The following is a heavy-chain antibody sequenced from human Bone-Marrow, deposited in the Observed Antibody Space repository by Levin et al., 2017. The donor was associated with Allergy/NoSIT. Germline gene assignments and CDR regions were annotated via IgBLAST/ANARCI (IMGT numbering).Heavy chain of an antibody. CDR2: INSKTRGGTA. CDR3: VTRSAGGA. Sequence: GESLKISCAGSGFTFSDAGVTWVRQAPGKGLEWIGHINSKTRGGTADHAAPVKGRFFMSRDDSKNTVYLQMNSLRVEDTAMYYCVTRSAGGAWGQGTRVIVSS. CDR1: GFTFSDAG. D-gene: IGHD1-26*01. V-gene: IGHV3-15*01. J-gene: IGHJ5*02.